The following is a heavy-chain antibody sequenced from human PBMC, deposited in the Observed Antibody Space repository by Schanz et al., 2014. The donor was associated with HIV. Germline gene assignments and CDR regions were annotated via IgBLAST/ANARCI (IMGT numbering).Heavy chain of an antibody. D-gene: IGHD3-10*01. CDR1: GFTFSSYA. V-gene: IGHV3-23*01. CDR3: ARGSGPYYYYYGMDV. J-gene: IGHJ6*02. Sequence: EVQLLESGGGLVQPGGSLRLSCAASGFTFSSYAMSWVRQAAGKGLEWVSVISGSGGSTYYADSVKGRFTISRDNSKNTLYLQMNSLRADDTAVYYCARGSGPYYYYYGMDVWAKGPRSPSP. CDR2: ISGSGGST.